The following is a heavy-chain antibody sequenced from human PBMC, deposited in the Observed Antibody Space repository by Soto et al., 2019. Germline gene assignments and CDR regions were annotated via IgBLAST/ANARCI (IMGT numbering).Heavy chain of an antibody. D-gene: IGHD6-19*01. V-gene: IGHV3-48*03. CDR1: GFTFSSYE. Sequence: GGSLRLSCAASGFTFSSYEMNWVRQAPGKGLEWVSYISSSGSTIYYADSVKGRFTISRDNAKNSLYLQMNSLRAEDTAVYYCARDRRGGGWYVAPPTLDYWGQGTLVTVSS. CDR2: ISSSGSTI. CDR3: ARDRRGGGWYVAPPTLDY. J-gene: IGHJ4*02.